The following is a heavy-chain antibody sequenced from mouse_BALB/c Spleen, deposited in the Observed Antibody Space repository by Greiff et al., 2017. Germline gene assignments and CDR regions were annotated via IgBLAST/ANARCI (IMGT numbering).Heavy chain of an antibody. J-gene: IGHJ4*01. V-gene: IGHV2-9*02. CDR2: IWAGGST. D-gene: IGHD2-2*01. Sequence: VHLVESGPGLVAPSQSLSITCTVSGFSLTSYGVHWVRQPPGKGLEWLGVIWAGGSTNYNSALMSRLSISKDNSKSQVFLKMNSLQTDDTAMYYCAREYGYLYAMDYWGQGTSVTVSS. CDR1: GFSLTSYG. CDR3: AREYGYLYAMDY.